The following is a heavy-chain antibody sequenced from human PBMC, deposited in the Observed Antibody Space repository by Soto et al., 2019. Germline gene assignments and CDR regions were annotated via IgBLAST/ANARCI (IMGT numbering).Heavy chain of an antibody. CDR2: ISYDGSNK. CDR3: AREAPEDIVVVPAAMLAWSYYYYYMDV. V-gene: IGHV3-30-3*01. CDR1: GFTFSSYA. J-gene: IGHJ6*03. Sequence: GGSLRLSCVASGFTFSSYAMHWVRQAPGKGLEWVAVISYDGSNKYYADSVKGRFTISRDNAKNSLYLQMNSLRAEDTAVYYCAREAPEDIVVVPAAMLAWSYYYYYMDVWGKGTTVTVSS. D-gene: IGHD2-2*01.